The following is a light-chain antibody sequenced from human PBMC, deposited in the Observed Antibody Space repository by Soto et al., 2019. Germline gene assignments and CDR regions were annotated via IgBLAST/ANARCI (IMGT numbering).Light chain of an antibody. V-gene: IGLV2-8*01. CDR3: ASHSAPGA. CDR1: SSDVGAYNY. J-gene: IGLJ1*01. CDR2: EVN. Sequence: QSVLTQPPSASGSPGQSVAISCTGTSSDVGAYNYVSWYQQHPGKAPKLLIYEVNKRPSGVPDRFSGSKSGNTASLTVSGLQADDEADYYCASHSAPGAFGTGIKLTVL.